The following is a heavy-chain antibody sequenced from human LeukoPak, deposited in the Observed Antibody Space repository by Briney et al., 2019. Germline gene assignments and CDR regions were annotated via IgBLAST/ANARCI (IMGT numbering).Heavy chain of an antibody. CDR1: GFTFSSYS. V-gene: IGHV3-21*01. CDR3: ARESDSSGGYYYYGMDV. D-gene: IGHD3-22*01. CDR2: ISSSSSYI. Sequence: GGSLRLSCAASGFTFSSYSMNWVRQAPGKGLEWVSSISSSSSYIYYADSVKGRFTISRDNAKNSLYLQMNSLRAEDTAVYYCARESDSSGGYYYYGMDVWGQGTTVTVSS. J-gene: IGHJ6*02.